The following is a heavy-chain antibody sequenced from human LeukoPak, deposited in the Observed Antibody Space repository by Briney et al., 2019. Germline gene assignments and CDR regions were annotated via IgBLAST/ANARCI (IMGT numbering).Heavy chain of an antibody. Sequence: GGSLRLSCAASGFTFDDYGMSWVRQAPGKGLEWVSVIYSGGSTYYADSVKGRFTISRDNSKNTLYLQMNSLRAEDTAVYYCARDKFSSGWYGFDYWGQGTLVTVSS. D-gene: IGHD6-19*01. CDR2: IYSGGST. CDR3: ARDKFSSGWYGFDY. J-gene: IGHJ4*02. V-gene: IGHV3-53*01. CDR1: GFTFDDYG.